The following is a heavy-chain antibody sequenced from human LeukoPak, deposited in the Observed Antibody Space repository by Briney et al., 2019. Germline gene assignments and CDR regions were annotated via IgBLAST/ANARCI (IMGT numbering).Heavy chain of an antibody. J-gene: IGHJ4*02. Sequence: SETLSLTCAVYGGSFSGYYWSWIRQPPGKGLEWIGEIYHSGSTNYNPSLKSRVTISVDKSKNQFSLKLSSVTAADTAVYYCARGHGDYVLDYWGQGTLVTVSS. V-gene: IGHV4-34*01. CDR1: GGSFSGYY. D-gene: IGHD4-17*01. CDR2: IYHSGST. CDR3: ARGHGDYVLDY.